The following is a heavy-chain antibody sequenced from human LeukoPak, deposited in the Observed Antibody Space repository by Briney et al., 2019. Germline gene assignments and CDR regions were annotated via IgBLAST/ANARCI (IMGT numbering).Heavy chain of an antibody. CDR3: AGVVVVVADNKGKAFDI. D-gene: IGHD2-15*01. CDR2: ILYSGST. J-gene: IGHJ3*02. Sequence: SETLSLTCTVSGGSISGHYWSWIRQPPGKGLEWIGYILYSGSTKYNPSLKSRVTMSIDTSKNQFSLKLSSVTAADTAVYYCAGVVVVVADNKGKAFDIWGQGTMVTVSS. V-gene: IGHV4-59*11. CDR1: GGSISGHY.